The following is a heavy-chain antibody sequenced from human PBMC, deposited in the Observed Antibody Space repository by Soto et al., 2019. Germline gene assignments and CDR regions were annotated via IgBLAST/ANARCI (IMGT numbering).Heavy chain of an antibody. CDR3: ASTLSYSSGWYVPRKVYYFDY. J-gene: IGHJ4*02. CDR1: GYTFTSYD. CDR2: MNPNSGNT. V-gene: IGHV1-8*01. Sequence: GASVKVSCKASGYTFTSYDINWVRQATGQGLERMGWMNPNSGNTGYAQKFKGRVTMTRNTSISTANMELSSLRSEDTAVYYCASTLSYSSGWYVPRKVYYFDYWGQGTLVTVSS. D-gene: IGHD6-19*01.